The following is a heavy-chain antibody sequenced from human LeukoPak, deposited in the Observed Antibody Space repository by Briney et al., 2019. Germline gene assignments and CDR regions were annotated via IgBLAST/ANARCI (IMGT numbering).Heavy chain of an antibody. V-gene: IGHV4-59*01. CDR2: IYYSGST. D-gene: IGHD3-16*01. Sequence: PSGTLTLTCTVSGGSISSYYWSWIRQPPGKGLKWIGYIYYSGSTTYNPSLQSRVTTSVATSKNQFSLRLSSVTAAATAVSYCARVRNHYGPFDYWGQGTLVTVSS. CDR3: ARVRNHYGPFDY. J-gene: IGHJ4*02. CDR1: GGSISSYY.